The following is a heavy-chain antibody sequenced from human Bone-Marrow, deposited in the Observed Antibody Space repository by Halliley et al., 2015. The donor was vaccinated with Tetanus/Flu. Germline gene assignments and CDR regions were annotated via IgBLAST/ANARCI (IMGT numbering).Heavy chain of an antibody. Sequence: LRLSCTVSGGSITSDYWSWIRKPPGKGLEWIGYIYYSGSTDYNSSLKSRVTISFDRSKNQFSLKVRSVTAADTAVYYCARAWSSGWLDSWGQGTLVTVSS. J-gene: IGHJ4*02. D-gene: IGHD6-19*01. CDR1: GGSITSDY. CDR3: ARAWSSGWLDS. CDR2: IYYSGST. V-gene: IGHV4-59*01.